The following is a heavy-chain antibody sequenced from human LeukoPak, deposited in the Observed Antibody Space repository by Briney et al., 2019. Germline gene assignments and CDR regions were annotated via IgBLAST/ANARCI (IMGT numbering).Heavy chain of an antibody. CDR2: IKQDGSEK. J-gene: IGHJ4*02. V-gene: IGHV3-7*01. CDR3: ARGRDYAYPTLDY. D-gene: IGHD4-17*01. Sequence: GGSLRLSCAASGFTFSSYWMSWVRQAPGEGLEWVANIKQDGSEKYYVDSVKGRFTISRDNAKNSLYLQMNSLRAEDTAVYYCARGRDYAYPTLDYWGQGTLVTVSS. CDR1: GFTFSSYW.